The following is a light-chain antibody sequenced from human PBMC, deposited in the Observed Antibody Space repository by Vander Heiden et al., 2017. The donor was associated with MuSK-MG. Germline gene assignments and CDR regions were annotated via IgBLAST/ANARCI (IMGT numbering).Light chain of an antibody. J-gene: IGLJ3*02. Sequence: QSALTQPPSVSGSPGQSVTIPCTGTSSDVGGYNRVSWYQQPPGTAPKLMIYEVSNRPSGVPDRFSGSKSGNTASLTISGLQAEDEADYYCSSYTSSSTLVFGGGTKLTVL. CDR3: SSYTSSSTLV. V-gene: IGLV2-18*02. CDR2: EVS. CDR1: SSDVGGYNR.